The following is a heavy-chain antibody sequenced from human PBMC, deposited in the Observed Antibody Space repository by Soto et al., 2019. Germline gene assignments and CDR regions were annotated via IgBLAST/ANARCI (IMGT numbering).Heavy chain of an antibody. Sequence: GGSLRLSCTASGFPFSSYTMHWLRRAPGKGLEWVSYISSSSSNIDYADSVKGRFTVSRDNAKNSLYLQMNTLRDEDTAVYYCASDRSLGSNWYYYLESWGQGTLVTVSS. V-gene: IGHV3-48*02. D-gene: IGHD1-20*01. J-gene: IGHJ4*02. CDR2: ISSSSSNI. CDR3: ASDRSLGSNWYYYLES. CDR1: GFPFSSYT.